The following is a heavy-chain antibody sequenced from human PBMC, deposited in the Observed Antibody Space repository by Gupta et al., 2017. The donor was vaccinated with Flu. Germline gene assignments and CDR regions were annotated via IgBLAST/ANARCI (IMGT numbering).Heavy chain of an antibody. V-gene: IGHV1-2*02. J-gene: IGHJ6*02. CDR2: FNPNSGGT. CDR3: ARDGEGIAAAGTDYYYYGMDV. CDR1: GYTFTGYY. D-gene: IGHD6-13*01. Sequence: QVQLVQSGAEVKKPGASVKVSCKASGYTFTGYYMHWVRQAPGQGLEWMGWFNPNSGGTNYAQKFQGRVTMTRDTSISTAYMELSRLRSDDTAVYYCARDGEGIAAAGTDYYYYGMDVWGQGTTVTVSS.